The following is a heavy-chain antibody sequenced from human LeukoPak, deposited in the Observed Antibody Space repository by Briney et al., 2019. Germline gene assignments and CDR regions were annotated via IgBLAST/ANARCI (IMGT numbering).Heavy chain of an antibody. CDR2: IIPILGIA. CDR1: GGTFSSYA. D-gene: IGHD6-13*01. CDR3: APQGGAAAGTGY. Sequence: SVKVSCKASGGTFSSYAISWVRQAPGQGLEWMGRIIPILGIANYAQKFQGRVTITADKSTSTAYMELSSLRSEDTAVYYCAPQGGAAAGTGYWGQGTLVTVSS. J-gene: IGHJ4*02. V-gene: IGHV1-69*04.